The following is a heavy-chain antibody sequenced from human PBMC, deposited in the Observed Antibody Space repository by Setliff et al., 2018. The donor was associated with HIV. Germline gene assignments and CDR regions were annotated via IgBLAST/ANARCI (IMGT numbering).Heavy chain of an antibody. D-gene: IGHD3-10*01. CDR3: AGGYGSGSYPGD. V-gene: IGHV4-39*07. J-gene: IGHJ4*02. Sequence: PSETLSLTCTVSGGSISSSSYYWARIRQPPGKGLEWIGSIYSSGITYYNPSLQSRVAISVDTSKNHFSLKLGSVTAADTAVYYCAGGYGSGSYPGDWGQGTLVTVSS. CDR1: GGSISSSSYY. CDR2: IYSSGIT.